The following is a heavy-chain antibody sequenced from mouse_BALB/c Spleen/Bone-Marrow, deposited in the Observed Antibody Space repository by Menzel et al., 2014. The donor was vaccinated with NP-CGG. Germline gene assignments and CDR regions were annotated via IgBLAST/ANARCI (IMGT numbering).Heavy chain of an antibody. D-gene: IGHD4-1*01. CDR3: VKLPNWDYAMDY. CDR2: IWGDGST. J-gene: IGHJ4*01. Sequence: VKLVESGPGLVAPSQRLSITCTVSGFSLTNYAASWVRQPPGKGLEWLGVIWGDGSTNYHSALISRLSISKDNSKSQVFLKLNSVQADDTATYFCVKLPNWDYAMDYWGQGTSVTVSS. V-gene: IGHV2-3*01. CDR1: GFSLTNYA.